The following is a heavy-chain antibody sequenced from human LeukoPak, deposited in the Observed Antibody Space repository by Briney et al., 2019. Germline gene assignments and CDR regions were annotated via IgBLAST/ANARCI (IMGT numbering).Heavy chain of an antibody. CDR2: IIPILGIA. CDR1: GGTFSSYA. Sequence: SVKVSCKASGGTFSSYAISWVRQAPGQGLEWMGRIIPILGIANYAQKFQGRVTITADRSTSTAYMELSSLRSEDTAVYYCASGYYDSSGYWSAEYFQHWGQGTLVTVSS. D-gene: IGHD3-22*01. CDR3: ASGYYDSSGYWSAEYFQH. V-gene: IGHV1-69*04. J-gene: IGHJ1*01.